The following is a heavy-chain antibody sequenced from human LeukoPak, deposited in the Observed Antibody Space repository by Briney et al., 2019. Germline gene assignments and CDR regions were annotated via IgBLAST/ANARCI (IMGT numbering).Heavy chain of an antibody. J-gene: IGHJ4*02. CDR1: GFTFSDYW. CDR3: AKDPDYYGSGSSGDY. D-gene: IGHD3-10*01. V-gene: IGHV3-23*01. CDR2: ISGSGGST. Sequence: GGSLRLSCAASGFTFSDYWMKWVRQVPGKGLEWVSAISGSGGSTYYADSVKGRFTISRDNSKNTLYLQMNSLRAEDTAVYYCAKDPDYYGSGSSGDYWGQGTLVTVSS.